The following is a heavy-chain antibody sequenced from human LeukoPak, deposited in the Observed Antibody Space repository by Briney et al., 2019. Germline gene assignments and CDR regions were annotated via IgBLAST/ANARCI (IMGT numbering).Heavy chain of an antibody. D-gene: IGHD2-21*01. CDR3: ARVMIYYYYMDV. CDR2: IYPGDSEI. Sequence: GESLKISCKGPGYIFTSYWIGWVRQMPGKGLEWMGIIYPGDSEIRYSPSFQGQVTISADKSISTAYLQWSSLRASDTAMYYCARVMIYYYYMDVWGKGTTVTVSS. CDR1: GYIFTSYW. V-gene: IGHV5-51*01. J-gene: IGHJ6*03.